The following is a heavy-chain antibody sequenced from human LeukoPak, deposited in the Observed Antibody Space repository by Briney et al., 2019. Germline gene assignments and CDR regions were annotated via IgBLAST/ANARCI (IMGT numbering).Heavy chain of an antibody. Sequence: SETLSLTCTVSGGSISSNTYYWGWVRQPPGKGLEWIGSIYHNGSPYLNPSLMSRVTISVDASVYQFSLRLSSVTAADTAVYYCARQGAVTSRRTHYYAMDVWGQGTTVTVSS. CDR3: ARQGAVTSRRTHYYAMDV. D-gene: IGHD4-17*01. CDR2: IYHNGSP. CDR1: GGSISSNTYY. J-gene: IGHJ6*02. V-gene: IGHV4-39*01.